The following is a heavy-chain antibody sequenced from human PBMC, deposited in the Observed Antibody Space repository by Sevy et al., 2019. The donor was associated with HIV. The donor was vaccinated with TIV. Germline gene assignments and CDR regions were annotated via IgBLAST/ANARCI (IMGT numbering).Heavy chain of an antibody. CDR3: ASEGYYYRSGTYRPPNYYGMDV. CDR1: GYTLSGYG. Sequence: ASVKVSCKASGYTLSGYGISWVRQAPGQGLEWMGWISDYNGYTNYAHKFQGRVTMSTETSTRTAYMELRSLRSDDTAVYFCASEGYYYRSGTYRPPNYYGMDVWGQRSAVTVSS. CDR2: ISDYNGYT. D-gene: IGHD3-10*01. J-gene: IGHJ6*02. V-gene: IGHV1-18*01.